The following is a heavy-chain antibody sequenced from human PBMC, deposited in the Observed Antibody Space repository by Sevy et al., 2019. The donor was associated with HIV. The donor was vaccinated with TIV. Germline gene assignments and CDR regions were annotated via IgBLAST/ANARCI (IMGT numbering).Heavy chain of an antibody. Sequence: ASVKVSCKVCGYTLTQLSMHWVRQAPGKGLEWMGSFDPEDGETIYAQKFQGRVTMTEDTSTDTAYMELSSLKSEDTAVFYCAITKDYYDSSGYPFDYWGQGTLVTVSS. CDR2: FDPEDGET. D-gene: IGHD3-22*01. J-gene: IGHJ4*02. V-gene: IGHV1-24*01. CDR1: GYTLTQLS. CDR3: AITKDYYDSSGYPFDY.